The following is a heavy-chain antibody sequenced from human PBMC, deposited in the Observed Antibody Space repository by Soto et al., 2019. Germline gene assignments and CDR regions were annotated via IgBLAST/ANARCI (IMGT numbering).Heavy chain of an antibody. CDR2: ISAYNGNT. CDR1: GYTFTSYG. J-gene: IGHJ3*02. Sequence: QVQLVQSGAEVKKPGASVKVFCKASGYTFTSYGISWVRQAPGQGLEWMGWISAYNGNTNYAQKLQGRVTMTTDTSTSTAYMELRSLRSDDTAVYYCARADLRGWAFSRDAFDIWGQGTMVTVSS. D-gene: IGHD6-19*01. CDR3: ARADLRGWAFSRDAFDI. V-gene: IGHV1-18*01.